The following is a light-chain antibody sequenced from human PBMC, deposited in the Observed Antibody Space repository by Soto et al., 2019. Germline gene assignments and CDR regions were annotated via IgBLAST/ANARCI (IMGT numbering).Light chain of an antibody. CDR2: AAS. Sequence: EIVLTQSPGTLSLSPGERATLSCRASQSVDSSYLAWYQQLRGQAPRLLIYAASSRATGVPDRFSGTGSGTDFTLTISRLEPEDFALYYCQQYGSAPLTFGGGTKVDIK. V-gene: IGKV3-20*01. J-gene: IGKJ4*01. CDR1: QSVDSSY. CDR3: QQYGSAPLT.